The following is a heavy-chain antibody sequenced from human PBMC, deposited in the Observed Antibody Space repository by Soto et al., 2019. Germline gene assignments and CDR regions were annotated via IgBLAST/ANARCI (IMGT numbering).Heavy chain of an antibody. V-gene: IGHV3-30*18. J-gene: IGHJ4*02. CDR1: GFTFSSYG. Sequence: PGGSLRLSCAASGFTFSSYGMHWVRQAPGKGLEWVAVISYDGSNKYYADSVKGRFTISRDNSKNTLYLQMNSLRAEDTAVYYCAKSGRGYSSVWYLLGYWGQGTLVTVSS. D-gene: IGHD6-19*01. CDR2: ISYDGSNK. CDR3: AKSGRGYSSVWYLLGY.